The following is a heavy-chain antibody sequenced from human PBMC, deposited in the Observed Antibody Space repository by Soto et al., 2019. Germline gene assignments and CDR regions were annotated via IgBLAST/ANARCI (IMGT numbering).Heavy chain of an antibody. CDR1: GGSINSYY. CDR3: ANSSSRSRLGQYGLDV. J-gene: IGHJ6*02. Sequence: SETLSLTCTVSGGSINSYYWYWIRQPAGKGLEWIGRIYISGSTNYTPSLKSRVTMSIDTSKTQFSLKVSYVTAADTAVYYCANSSSRSRLGQYGLDVWGQGTTVSV. V-gene: IGHV4-4*07. CDR2: IYISGST. D-gene: IGHD6-13*01.